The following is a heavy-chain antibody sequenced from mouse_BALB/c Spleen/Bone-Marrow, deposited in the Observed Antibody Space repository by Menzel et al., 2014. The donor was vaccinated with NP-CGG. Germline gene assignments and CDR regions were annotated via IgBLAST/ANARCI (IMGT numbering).Heavy chain of an antibody. CDR3: KMGFDY. CDR2: INPSSCRT. Sequence: VDRLHSGVDFVKPWASVKPSSTSSGYTFTNYWMHWVKQRPGQGLEWIGEINPSSCRTNYTENLKSKAIIIVDKTSTPAYMPVSSLTYEYSAVYYGKMGFDYWRQGTTTQVST. CDR1: GYTFTNYW. V-gene: IGHV1S81*02. J-gene: IGHJ2*01.